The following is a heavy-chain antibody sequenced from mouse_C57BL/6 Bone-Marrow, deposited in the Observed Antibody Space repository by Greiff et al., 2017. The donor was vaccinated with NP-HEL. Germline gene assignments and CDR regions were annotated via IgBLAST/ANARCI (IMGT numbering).Heavy chain of an antibody. D-gene: IGHD1-1*01. CDR1: GFTFSSYG. CDR3: ARWDYGSSSYYAMDY. V-gene: IGHV5-6*01. Sequence: EVQRVESGGDLVKPGGSLKLSCAASGFTFSSYGMSWVRQTPDKRLEWVATISSGGSYTYYPDSVKGRFTISRDNAKNTLYLQMSSLKSEDTAMYYCARWDYGSSSYYAMDYWGQGTSVTVSS. J-gene: IGHJ4*01. CDR2: ISSGGSYT.